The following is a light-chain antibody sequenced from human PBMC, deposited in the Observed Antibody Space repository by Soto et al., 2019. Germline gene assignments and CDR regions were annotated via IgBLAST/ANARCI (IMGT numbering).Light chain of an antibody. CDR3: QSYDRSLSGSRV. CDR2: DNT. Sequence: QSALTQPPSVSGAPGQRVTISCTGSCSNIGAGYDVHWYQQLPGTAPKLLIYDNTNRPSGVPDRFSGSKSGTSASLAITGLQAEDEADYYCQSYDRSLSGSRVFGTGTKVTVL. J-gene: IGLJ1*01. CDR1: CSNIGAGYD. V-gene: IGLV1-40*01.